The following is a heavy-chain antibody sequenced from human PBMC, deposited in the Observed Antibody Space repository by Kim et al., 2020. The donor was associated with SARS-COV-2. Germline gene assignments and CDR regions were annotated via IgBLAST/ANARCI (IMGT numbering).Heavy chain of an antibody. CDR2: IIPIFGTA. V-gene: IGHV1-69*13. CDR3: ARETIVLMVYAILEAGGYFDY. Sequence: SVKVSCKASGGTFSSYAISWVRQAPGQGLEWMGGIIPIFGTANYAQKFQGRVTITADESTSTAYMELSSLRSEDTAVYYCARETIVLMVYAILEAGGYFDYWGQGTLVTVSS. J-gene: IGHJ4*02. CDR1: GGTFSSYA. D-gene: IGHD2-8*01.